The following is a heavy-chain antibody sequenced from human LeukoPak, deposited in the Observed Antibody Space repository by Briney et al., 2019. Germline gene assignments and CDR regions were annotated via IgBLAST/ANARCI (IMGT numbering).Heavy chain of an antibody. D-gene: IGHD3-16*02. CDR2: ISGSGGST. V-gene: IGHV3-23*01. CDR3: AALYDYVWGSYRYPLDY. J-gene: IGHJ4*02. CDR1: GFTFSSYA. Sequence: GGSLRLSCAASGFTFSSYAMSWVRQAPGKGLEWVSAISGSGGSTYYADSVKGRFTISRDNSKNTLYLQMNSLRAEDTAVYYCAALYDYVWGSYRYPLDYWGQGTLVTVSS.